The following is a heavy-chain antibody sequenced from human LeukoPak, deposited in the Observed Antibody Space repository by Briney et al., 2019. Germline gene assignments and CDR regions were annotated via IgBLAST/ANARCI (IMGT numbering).Heavy chain of an antibody. J-gene: IGHJ4*02. CDR1: GGSISSSSYY. CDR3: ARAGMFCSGGSCLQVYFDY. CDR2: IYYSGST. V-gene: IGHV4-39*07. D-gene: IGHD2-15*01. Sequence: SETLSLTCTVSGGSISSSSYYWGWIRQPPGKGLEWIGSIYYSGSTYYNPSLKSRVTISVDTSKNQFSLKLSSVTAADTAVYYCARAGMFCSGGSCLQVYFDYWGQGTLVTVSS.